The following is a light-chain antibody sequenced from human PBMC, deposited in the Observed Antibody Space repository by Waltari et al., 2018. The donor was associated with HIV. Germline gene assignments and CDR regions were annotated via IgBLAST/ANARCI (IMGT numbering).Light chain of an antibody. Sequence: QSVLTQPPSVSAAPGQKVTISCSGSSSNIGKNYVSWYQQLPGTAPKLLIYDNNKRSSGFPDRCSGSKSGTSATLGITGLQTGDEADYYCGTWDSSLSAAVFGGGTQLTAL. V-gene: IGLV1-51*01. CDR3: GTWDSSLSAAV. J-gene: IGLJ7*02. CDR1: SSNIGKNY. CDR2: DNN.